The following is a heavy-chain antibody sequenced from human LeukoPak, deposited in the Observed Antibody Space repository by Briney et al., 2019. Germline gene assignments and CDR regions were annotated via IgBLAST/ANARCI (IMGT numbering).Heavy chain of an antibody. Sequence: SETLSLTCTVSGGSISSSSYYWGWIRQPPGKGLEWIGSIYYSGSTYYNPSLKSRVTISVDTSKNQFSLKLSSVTAADTAVYYCASMDPYYYYGMDVWSQGTTVTVSS. CDR2: IYYSGST. CDR1: GGSISSSSYY. D-gene: IGHD2-2*03. V-gene: IGHV4-39*01. J-gene: IGHJ6*02. CDR3: ASMDPYYYYGMDV.